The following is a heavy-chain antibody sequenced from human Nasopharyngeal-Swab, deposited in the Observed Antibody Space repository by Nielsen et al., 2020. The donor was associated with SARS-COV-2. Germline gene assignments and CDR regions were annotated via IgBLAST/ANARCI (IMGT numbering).Heavy chain of an antibody. D-gene: IGHD2-21*02. J-gene: IGHJ4*02. CDR3: ASLRGDRSFDY. V-gene: IGHV5-51*01. CDR1: GYSFTSNW. Sequence: GGSLRLSCKGSGYSFTSNWNGWVRQMPGKGLEWMGIIYPGDSDTRYNPSFQGQVTISAVKSNSTASLQWSSLKASDTAMYYCASLRGDRSFDYWGQGTLVTVSS. CDR2: IYPGDSDT.